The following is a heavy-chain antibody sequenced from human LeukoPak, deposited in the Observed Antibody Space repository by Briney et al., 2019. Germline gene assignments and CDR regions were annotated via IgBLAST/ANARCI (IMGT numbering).Heavy chain of an antibody. CDR3: ARDGRWLQLAPDAFDI. V-gene: IGHV3-53*01. Sequence: GGSLRLSCAASGFTVNRNYMSWDRQAPGKGLEWVSIIYSGGSTYYADSVKGRFTISRDNSKNTLYLQMNSLRVEDTAVYYCARDGRWLQLAPDAFDIWGQGTMVTVSS. D-gene: IGHD5-24*01. CDR1: GFTVNRNY. CDR2: IYSGGST. J-gene: IGHJ3*02.